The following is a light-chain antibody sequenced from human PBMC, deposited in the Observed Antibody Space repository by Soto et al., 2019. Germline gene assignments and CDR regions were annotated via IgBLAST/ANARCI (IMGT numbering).Light chain of an antibody. V-gene: IGKV4-1*01. J-gene: IGKJ3*01. CDR3: QQYYSTPFT. CDR2: WAS. CDR1: QSVLYSSNNKNY. Sequence: DIVMTQSPDSLAVSLGERATINCKSSQSVLYSSNNKNYLAWYQQKPGQPPKLLIYWASTRESGVPDRFSGSGSGTDFTLTISSLQDEDVAVYSCQQYYSTPFTFGPGTKVDIK.